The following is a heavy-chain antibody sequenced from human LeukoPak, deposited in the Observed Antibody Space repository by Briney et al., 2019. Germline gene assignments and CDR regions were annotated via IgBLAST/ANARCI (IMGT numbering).Heavy chain of an antibody. D-gene: IGHD2-2*02. CDR2: INPNSGGT. J-gene: IGHJ5*02. CDR1: GYSFIAYY. V-gene: IGHV1-2*02. Sequence: ASVKVSCKASGYSFIAYYMHWVRQAPGQGLEWVGWINPNSGGTNYAQKFQGRVTMTRDTSISTAYMELSRLRSDDTAVYYCARDFCSSTSCYRGWFDPWGQGTLVTVSS. CDR3: ARDFCSSTSCYRGWFDP.